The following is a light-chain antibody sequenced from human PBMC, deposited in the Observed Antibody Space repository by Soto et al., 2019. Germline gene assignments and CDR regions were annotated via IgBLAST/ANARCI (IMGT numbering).Light chain of an antibody. Sequence: DIVMTQSPDSLAVSLGERATINCKSSQSVLYSSNNKNYLAWYQQKPGQPPKLLIYWASTRESGVTDRFSGSGSGTDFTLTISSLQAEDVAVYYCQQYYSTSLGFGGGTKVEIK. V-gene: IGKV4-1*01. CDR3: QQYYSTSLG. J-gene: IGKJ4*01. CDR2: WAS. CDR1: QSVLYSSNNKNY.